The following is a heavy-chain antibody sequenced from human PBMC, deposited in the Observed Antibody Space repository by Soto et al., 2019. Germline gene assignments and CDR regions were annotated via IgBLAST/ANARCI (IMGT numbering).Heavy chain of an antibody. Sequence: NPSESLSLTCTVCAGSISSSSYYWGWIRQPPGKGLGWIGSIYYSGSTYYNPSLKSRVTISVDTSKNQFSLKLSSVTAADTAVYYCARRVSENWNLYYYYYFMDFSAKGTTVTGSS. CDR3: ARRVSENWNLYYYYYFMDF. V-gene: IGHV4-39*01. J-gene: IGHJ6*03. CDR1: AGSISSSSYY. CDR2: IYYSGST. D-gene: IGHD1-1*01.